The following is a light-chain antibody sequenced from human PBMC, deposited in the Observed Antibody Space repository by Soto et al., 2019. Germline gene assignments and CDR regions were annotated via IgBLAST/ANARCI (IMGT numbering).Light chain of an antibody. V-gene: IGKV3-11*01. CDR1: QSISSQ. CDR2: DAS. Sequence: EIVLTPSPATLSLSPGERATLSCRASQSISSQLAWYQQKPGQAPRLLIHDASNRATGIPARFSGSGSSTDCTLTISSLEPEDFAVYFCQQRSNWPLTFGGGTKVEIK. CDR3: QQRSNWPLT. J-gene: IGKJ4*01.